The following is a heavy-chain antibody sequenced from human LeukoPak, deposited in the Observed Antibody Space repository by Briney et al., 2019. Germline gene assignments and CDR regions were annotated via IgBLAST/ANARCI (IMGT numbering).Heavy chain of an antibody. CDR3: ARARSAYIRCDAFDI. CDR2: IKQDGSQK. J-gene: IGHJ3*02. V-gene: IGHV3-7*04. Sequence: GGSLRLSCAASGFTFSTYWMYWVRQAPGKGLEWVANIKQDGSQKYYVDSVKGRFTISRDNAKNSLYLQMNSLRAEDTAVYYCARARSAYIRCDAFDIWGQGTMVTVSS. D-gene: IGHD3-22*01. CDR1: GFTFSTYW.